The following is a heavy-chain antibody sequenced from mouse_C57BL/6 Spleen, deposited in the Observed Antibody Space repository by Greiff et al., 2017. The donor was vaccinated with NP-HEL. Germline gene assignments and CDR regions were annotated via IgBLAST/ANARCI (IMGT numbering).Heavy chain of an antibody. CDR1: GYSFTSYY. CDR3: ASHDLYGYDGFAY. V-gene: IGHV1-66*01. J-gene: IGHJ3*01. CDR2: IYPGSGNT. D-gene: IGHD2-2*01. Sequence: VQLQQSGPELVKPGASVKISCKASGYSFTSYYIHWVKQRPGQGLEWIGWIYPGSGNTKYNEKFKGKATLTADTSSSTAYMQLSSLTSEDSAVYYCASHDLYGYDGFAYWGQGTLVTVSA.